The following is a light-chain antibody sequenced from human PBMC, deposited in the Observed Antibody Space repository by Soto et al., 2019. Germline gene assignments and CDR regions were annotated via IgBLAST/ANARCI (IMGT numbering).Light chain of an antibody. Sequence: QSVLTQPSSVSGAPGQTVTISCTGSSSNIGAEYDVHWYQQLPGGAPKLLIYESSDRLSGVPDRVSGSKSGASASLAITGLQAEDEAHYYCQSYDSSLSVVVFGGGTKLHVL. V-gene: IGLV1-40*01. J-gene: IGLJ2*01. CDR2: ESS. CDR3: QSYDSSLSVVV. CDR1: SSNIGAEYD.